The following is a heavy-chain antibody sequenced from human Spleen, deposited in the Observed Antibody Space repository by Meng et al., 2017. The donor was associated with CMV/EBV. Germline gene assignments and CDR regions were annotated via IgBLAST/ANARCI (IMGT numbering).Heavy chain of an antibody. Sequence: GESLKISCVVSGFTFSNYDMNWVRQAPGKGLEWVSVISGSSSYIYYADSVNDRFTVSRDNAKNSLYLQMNSLRAEDTAVYYCARDSPIFGVADDAFDVWGQGTMVTVSS. CDR2: ISGSSSYI. CDR3: ARDSPIFGVADDAFDV. J-gene: IGHJ3*01. CDR1: GFTFSNYD. D-gene: IGHD3-3*02. V-gene: IGHV3-21*01.